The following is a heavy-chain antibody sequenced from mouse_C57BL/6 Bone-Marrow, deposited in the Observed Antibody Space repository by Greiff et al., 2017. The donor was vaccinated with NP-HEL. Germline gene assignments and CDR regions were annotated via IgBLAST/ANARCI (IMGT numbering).Heavy chain of an antibody. V-gene: IGHV1-22*01. CDR2: INPNNGGT. D-gene: IGHD2-3*01. J-gene: IGHJ1*03. CDR3: ARGPKIYDGYYWYFDV. Sequence: EVQLQQSGPELVKPGASVKMSCKASGYTFTDYNMHWVKQSHGKSLEWIGYINPNNGGTSYNQKFKGKATLTVNKSSSTAYMELRSLTSEDSAVYYCARGPKIYDGYYWYFDVWGTGTTVTVSS. CDR1: GYTFTDYN.